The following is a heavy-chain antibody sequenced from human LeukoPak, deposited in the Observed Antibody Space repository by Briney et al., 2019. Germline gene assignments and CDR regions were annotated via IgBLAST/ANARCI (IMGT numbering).Heavy chain of an antibody. CDR1: GGSISSYY. D-gene: IGHD2-15*01. CDR2: IYYSGST. Sequence: SETLSLTCTVSGGSISSYYWSWIRQPPGKGLEWIGYIYYSGSTNYNPSLKSRVTISVDTSKNQFSLKLSSVTAADTAVYYCAKQTPICGGGSCYPYYYGMDVGAQGPRVPVS. CDR3: AKQTPICGGGSCYPYYYGMDV. J-gene: IGHJ6*02. V-gene: IGHV4-59*08.